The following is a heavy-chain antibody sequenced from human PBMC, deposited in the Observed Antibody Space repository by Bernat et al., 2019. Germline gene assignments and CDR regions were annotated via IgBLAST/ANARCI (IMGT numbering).Heavy chain of an antibody. Sequence: QVQLQESGPGLVKPSQTLSLTCTVSGGSISSGDYYWSWIRQPPGKGLEWIGYIYYSGSTYYNPSLKSRVTISVDTSKNQFSLKLSSVTAADTAVYYCARVKEELLWFGELPNWFDPWGQGTLVTVSS. D-gene: IGHD3-10*01. CDR3: ARVKEELLWFGELPNWFDP. V-gene: IGHV4-30-4*01. J-gene: IGHJ5*02. CDR1: GGSISSGDYY. CDR2: IYYSGST.